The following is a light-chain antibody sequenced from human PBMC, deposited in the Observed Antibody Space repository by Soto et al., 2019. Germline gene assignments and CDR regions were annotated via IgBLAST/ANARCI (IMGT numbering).Light chain of an antibody. CDR2: DAS. CDR3: QQYYNSSGYT. V-gene: IGKV1-5*01. CDR1: QSISIW. J-gene: IGKJ2*01. Sequence: DIQMTQSPSTLSASVGDRVAITCRASQSISIWLAWYQQKPGKAPNLLIYDASSLDTGVPSRFSGSGSGTEFTRTISSLQPDDFATYYCQQYYNSSGYTFGQGTKLEIK.